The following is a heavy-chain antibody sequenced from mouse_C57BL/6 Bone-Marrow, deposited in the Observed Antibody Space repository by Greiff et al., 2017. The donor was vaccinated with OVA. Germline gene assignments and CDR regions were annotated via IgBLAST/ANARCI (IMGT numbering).Heavy chain of an antibody. CDR2: INPNNGGT. CDR1: GYTFTDYN. J-gene: IGHJ4*01. V-gene: IGHV1-18*01. D-gene: IGHD3-2*02. CDR3: ARGDSSGYGYAMDY. Sequence: VQLQQSGPELVKPGASVKIPCKASGYTFTDYNMDWVKQSHGKSLEWIGDINPNNGGTIYNQKFKGKATLTVDKSSSTAYMELRSLTSEDTAVYYCARGDSSGYGYAMDYWGQGTSVTVSS.